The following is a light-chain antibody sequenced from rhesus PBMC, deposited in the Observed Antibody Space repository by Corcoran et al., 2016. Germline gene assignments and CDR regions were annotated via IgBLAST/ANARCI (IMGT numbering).Light chain of an antibody. CDR3: SSYAGSNTYI. CDR2: EVS. J-gene: IGLJ1*01. CDR1: SNDVCGYDY. Sequence: QAALTQPPSVSGSPGQSVNISCTGTSNDVCGYDYVSWYQQHPGTAPKLMIYEVSKRPSGVSDRFSGSKSGNTASLTISGLQAEDEADYYCSSYAGSNTYIFGAGTRLTVL. V-gene: IGLV2-23*01.